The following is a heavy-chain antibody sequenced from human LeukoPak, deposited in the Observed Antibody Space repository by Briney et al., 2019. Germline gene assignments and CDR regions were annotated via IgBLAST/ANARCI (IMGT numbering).Heavy chain of an antibody. V-gene: IGHV4-59*01. J-gene: IGHJ6*02. CDR1: GGSISYYY. CDR2: IYYSGTT. Sequence: SETLSLTCTVSGGSISYYYWSWIRQSPGKGLEWIGYIYYSGTTNYNPSLKSRVTISVDTSKNQFSLQLRSVTAADTAIYYCAKDPRWLPKGRDVWGQGTTVTVSS. D-gene: IGHD5-12*01. CDR3: AKDPRWLPKGRDV.